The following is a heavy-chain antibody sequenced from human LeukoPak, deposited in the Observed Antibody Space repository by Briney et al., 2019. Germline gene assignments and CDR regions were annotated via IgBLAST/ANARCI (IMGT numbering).Heavy chain of an antibody. Sequence: PGRSLRLSCAASGFTFSSYGMHWVRQAPGKGLEWAAVISYDGSNKYYADSVKGRFTISRDNSKNTLYLQMNSLRAEDTAVYYCAKKPHSSWYYGMDVWGQGTTVTVSS. CDR1: GFTFSSYG. CDR3: AKKPHSSWYYGMDV. V-gene: IGHV3-30*18. CDR2: ISYDGSNK. D-gene: IGHD6-13*01. J-gene: IGHJ6*02.